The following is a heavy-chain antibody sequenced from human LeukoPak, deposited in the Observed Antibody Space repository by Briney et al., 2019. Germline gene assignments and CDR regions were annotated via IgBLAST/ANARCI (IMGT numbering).Heavy chain of an antibody. CDR1: GGTLNSHT. CDR3: ARVNLRGSQYNWFDP. J-gene: IGHJ5*02. Sequence: SVKVSCKASGGTLNSHTFSWVRQAPGQGLEWMGRITPIIDSAKYAQNFQDRVLIIADKSTSTVYLELSSLRSEDTAVYFCARVNLRGSQYNWFDPWGQGTLVTVPS. D-gene: IGHD1-26*01. V-gene: IGHV1-69*08. CDR2: ITPIIDSA.